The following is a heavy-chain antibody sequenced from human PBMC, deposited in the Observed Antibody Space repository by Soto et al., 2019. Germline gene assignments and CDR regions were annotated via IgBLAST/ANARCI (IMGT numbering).Heavy chain of an antibody. D-gene: IGHD5-18*01. Sequence: SETLSLTCSVSGGSMNNYYWSWIRQAPGKGLEWIGYIYYSGITNYNPSLMSRVTMSVDTSKSQFSLKLSSVTAADTATYYCAREFSHTAMIYYFDWWGQGTLVTVSS. CDR3: AREFSHTAMIYYFDW. V-gene: IGHV4-59*01. CDR1: GGSMNNYY. CDR2: IYYSGIT. J-gene: IGHJ4*02.